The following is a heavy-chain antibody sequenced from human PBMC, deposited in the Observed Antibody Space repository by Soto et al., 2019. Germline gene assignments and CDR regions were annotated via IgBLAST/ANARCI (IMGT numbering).Heavy chain of an antibody. V-gene: IGHV4-59*01. CDR2: IYYSGST. CDR1: GGSISSYY. Sequence: SETLSLTCTVSGGSISSYYWSWIRQPPGKGLEWIGYIYYSGSTNYNPSLKSRVTISVDTSKNQFSLKLSSVTAADTAVYYCARDSYEAENYYYGMDVWGQGTTVTVS. D-gene: IGHD3-3*01. CDR3: ARDSYEAENYYYGMDV. J-gene: IGHJ6*02.